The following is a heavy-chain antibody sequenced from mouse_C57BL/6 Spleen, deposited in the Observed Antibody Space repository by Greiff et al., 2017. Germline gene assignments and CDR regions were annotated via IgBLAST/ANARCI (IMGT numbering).Heavy chain of an antibody. J-gene: IGHJ4*01. CDR2: IYPGSGST. CDR3: ARRGTHYAMDY. CDR1: GYTFTSYW. Sequence: QVQLQQPGAELVKPGASVKMSCKASGYTFTSYWITWVKQRPGQGLEWIGDIYPGSGSTNYNEKFKGKATLTVDTSSSTAYMQLSSLTSEDSAVYYCARRGTHYAMDYWGQGTSVTVSS. D-gene: IGHD3-3*01. V-gene: IGHV1-55*01.